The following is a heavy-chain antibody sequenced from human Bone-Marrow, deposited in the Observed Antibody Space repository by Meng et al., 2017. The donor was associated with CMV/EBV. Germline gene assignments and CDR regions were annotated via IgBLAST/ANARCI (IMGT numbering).Heavy chain of an antibody. CDR3: AREGVDYLNPFDY. D-gene: IGHD4-11*01. CDR1: GYTFTSYY. J-gene: IGHJ4*02. Sequence: SVKVSCKASGYTFTSYYMHWVRQAPGQGLEWMGGIIPIFGTANYAQKFQGRVTITTDESTSTAYMELSSLRSEDTAVYYCAREGVDYLNPFDYWGQGTLVTVSS. CDR2: IIPIFGTA. V-gene: IGHV1-69*05.